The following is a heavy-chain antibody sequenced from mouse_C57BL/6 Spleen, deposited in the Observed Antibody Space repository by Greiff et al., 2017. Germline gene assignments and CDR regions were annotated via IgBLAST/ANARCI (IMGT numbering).Heavy chain of an antibody. CDR3: ARGGTGSDCDY. Sequence: VQLQESGAELVKPGASVKISCKASGYAFSSYWMTWVKQRPGKGLEWIGQIYPGDGDTNYNGKFKGKATLTADKSSSTAYMQLSSLTSEDSAVYFCARGGTGSDCDYWGQGTTLTVSS. J-gene: IGHJ2*01. CDR2: IYPGDGDT. V-gene: IGHV1-80*01. CDR1: GYAFSSYW. D-gene: IGHD4-1*01.